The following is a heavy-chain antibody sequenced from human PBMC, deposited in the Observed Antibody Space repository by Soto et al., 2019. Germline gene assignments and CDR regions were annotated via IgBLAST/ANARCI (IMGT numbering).Heavy chain of an antibody. CDR1: GGTISSYS. CDR3: ARQPGYYDILTGYSTYYFDY. V-gene: IGHV4-59*08. J-gene: IGHJ4*02. D-gene: IGHD3-9*01. Sequence: SSQTLSLTCTVSGGTISSYSWNWIRQPPGKGLEWIGYIYYRGNTNYNPSLKSRVTISVDTSKNQFSLKLSSVTAADTAVYYCARQPGYYDILTGYSTYYFDYWGQGTPVT. CDR2: IYYRGNT.